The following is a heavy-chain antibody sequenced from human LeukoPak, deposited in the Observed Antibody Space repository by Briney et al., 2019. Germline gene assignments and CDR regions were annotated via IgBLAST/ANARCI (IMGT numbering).Heavy chain of an antibody. CDR1: GFTFSSYA. Sequence: GGSLRLSCAASGFTFSSYAMSWVRQAPGKGLEWVSAISGSGGSTYYADSVKGRFTISRDNSKNTLYLQMNSLRAEDTAVYYCAKGVRYNDSSGYFDFDYWGQGTLVTVSP. D-gene: IGHD3-22*01. J-gene: IGHJ4*02. V-gene: IGHV3-23*01. CDR3: AKGVRYNDSSGYFDFDY. CDR2: ISGSGGST.